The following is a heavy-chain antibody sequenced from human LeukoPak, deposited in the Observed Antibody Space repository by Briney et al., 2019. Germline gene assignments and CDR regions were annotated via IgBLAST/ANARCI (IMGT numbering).Heavy chain of an antibody. CDR1: GFTFSSYE. Sequence: GGSLRLSCAASGFTFSSYEMNWVRQAPGKGLEWVSYISSSGSTIYYADSVKGRFTISRDNAKNSLYLQMNSLRAEDTAVYYCARAVHGDYGGYYYYMDVWGKGTTVTVSS. CDR2: ISSSGSTI. J-gene: IGHJ6*03. CDR3: ARAVHGDYGGYYYYMDV. D-gene: IGHD4-17*01. V-gene: IGHV3-48*03.